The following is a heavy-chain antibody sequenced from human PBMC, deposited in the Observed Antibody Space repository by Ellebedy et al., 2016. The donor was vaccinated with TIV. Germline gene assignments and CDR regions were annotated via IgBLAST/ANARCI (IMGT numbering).Heavy chain of an antibody. CDR3: AKIHRPFGYCSGGSCLMTTVLPSYFDY. CDR1: GFTFSNYA. CDR2: ISGNGGST. J-gene: IGHJ4*02. D-gene: IGHD2-15*01. Sequence: GGSLRLSCAASGFTFSNYAMSWVRQAPGKGLEWVSGISGNGGSTYYADSVKGRFTISRDNSKNTLYLQMNSLRAEDTAVYYCAKIHRPFGYCSGGSCLMTTVLPSYFDYWGQGTLVTVSS. V-gene: IGHV3-23*01.